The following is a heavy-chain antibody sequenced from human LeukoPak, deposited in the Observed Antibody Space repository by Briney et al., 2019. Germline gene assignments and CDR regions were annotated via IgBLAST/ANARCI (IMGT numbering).Heavy chain of an antibody. CDR1: GFTFSNAW. CDR3: TTMGIAVAGTFDY. J-gene: IGHJ4*02. D-gene: IGHD6-19*01. V-gene: IGHV3-15*07. CDR2: IKSKTDGGTT. Sequence: GGSLRLSCAASGFTFSNAWMNWVRQAPGKGLEWVGRIKSKTDGGTTDYAAPVKGRFAISRDDSKNTLYLQMNSLKTEDTAVYYCTTMGIAVAGTFDYWGQGTLVTVSS.